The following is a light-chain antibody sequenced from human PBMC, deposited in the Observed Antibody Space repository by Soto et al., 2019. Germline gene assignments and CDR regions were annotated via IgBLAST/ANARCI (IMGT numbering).Light chain of an antibody. CDR2: AAS. CDR1: QSISSY. V-gene: IGKV1-39*01. J-gene: IGKJ5*01. CDR3: QQSYSTPLP. Sequence: DIQMTQSPSSLSASVGDRVTITCRASQSISSYLNWYQQKPGKAPKLLIYAASSLQSGVPSRFSGSGSGTDFTLTISSLQPEDFATYYCQQSYSTPLPFGQGTLLEIK.